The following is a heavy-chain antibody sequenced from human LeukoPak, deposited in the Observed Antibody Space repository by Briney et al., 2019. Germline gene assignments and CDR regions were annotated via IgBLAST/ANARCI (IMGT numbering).Heavy chain of an antibody. CDR3: AKASWVSSADAVL. Sequence: GGSLRLSCVASGFIFRDYAMSWVRQAPAGGLEWVSSLRGDGETFYTDSVKGRFTLSRDHSRNTVYLQLSNLRVEDTAVYYCAKASWVSSADAVLWGQGTLVSVS. J-gene: IGHJ4*02. V-gene: IGHV3-23*01. CDR2: LRGDGET. D-gene: IGHD3-16*01. CDR1: GFIFRDYA.